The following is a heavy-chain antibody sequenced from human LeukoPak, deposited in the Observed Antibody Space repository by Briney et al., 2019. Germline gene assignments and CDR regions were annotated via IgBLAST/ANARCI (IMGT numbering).Heavy chain of an antibody. Sequence: GGSLRLSCAASGFTFSSYAMSWVRQAPGKGLEWVSAISGSGGSTYYADSVKGRFTISRDNSKNTLYLQMNSLRAEDTAVYYCAKDVPRRFGELHWFDPWGQGTLVTVSS. J-gene: IGHJ5*02. CDR1: GFTFSSYA. D-gene: IGHD3-10*01. CDR3: AKDVPRRFGELHWFDP. CDR2: ISGSGGST. V-gene: IGHV3-23*01.